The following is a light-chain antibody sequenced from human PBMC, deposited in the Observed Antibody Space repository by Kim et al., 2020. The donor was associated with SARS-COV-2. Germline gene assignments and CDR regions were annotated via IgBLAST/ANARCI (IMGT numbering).Light chain of an antibody. CDR2: EVS. CDR3: CSYAGSSTSVV. V-gene: IGLV2-23*02. Sequence: SITISCTGTSRDVGNYHRVSWYQQHPGKAPKLMIYEVSKRPSGVSNRFSGSKSGNTASLTISGLQAEDEADYYCCSYAGSSTSVVFGGGTQLTVL. CDR1: SRDVGNYHR. J-gene: IGLJ2*01.